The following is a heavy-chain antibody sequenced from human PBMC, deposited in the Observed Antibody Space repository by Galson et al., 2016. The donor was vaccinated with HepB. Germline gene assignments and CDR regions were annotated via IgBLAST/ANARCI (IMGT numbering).Heavy chain of an antibody. CDR1: GFTVSSKY. Sequence: SLRLSCAASGFTVSSKYVSWVRQAPGKGLEWVSVIDGGGSTYYADSVKGRFTISRDSARNTLLLQMKSLRAEDTAIYYCASAYYHYYYYYAMDVWGQGTTVTVSS. CDR3: ASAYYHYYYYYAMDV. J-gene: IGHJ6*02. V-gene: IGHV3-53*01. D-gene: IGHD3-10*01. CDR2: IDGGGST.